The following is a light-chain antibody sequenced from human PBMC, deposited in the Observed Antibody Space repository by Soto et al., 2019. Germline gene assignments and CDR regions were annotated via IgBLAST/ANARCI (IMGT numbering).Light chain of an antibody. Sequence: ESVLTQSPGTLSLSPGERATLSFRASQSVSNRYFAWYQQKPGQAPRLLIYGISNRATGIPDRFSGGGSGTDFTLTISRLEPEDVVLYYCQQYSSLPHTFGQGTKLEV. V-gene: IGKV3-20*01. J-gene: IGKJ2*01. CDR2: GIS. CDR1: QSVSNRY. CDR3: QQYSSLPHT.